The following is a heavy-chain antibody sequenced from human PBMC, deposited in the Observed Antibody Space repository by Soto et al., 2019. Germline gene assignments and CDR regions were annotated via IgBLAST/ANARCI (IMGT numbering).Heavy chain of an antibody. V-gene: IGHV4-30-2*01. Sequence: QLQLQESGSGLVKPSQTLSLTCAVSGGSIINGGYSWSWIRQPPGKGLEWIGYIYHSGITYYNPSLMSRVTISVDRSKNQFSLKLTSVTAADTAVYSCARDSRDGYNAFDYWGQGTLVTVSS. CDR2: IYHSGIT. CDR3: ARDSRDGYNAFDY. D-gene: IGHD5-12*01. CDR1: GGSIINGGYS. J-gene: IGHJ4*02.